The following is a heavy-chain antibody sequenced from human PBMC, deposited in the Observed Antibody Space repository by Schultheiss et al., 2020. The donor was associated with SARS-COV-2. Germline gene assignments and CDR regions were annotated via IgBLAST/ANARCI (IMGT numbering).Heavy chain of an antibody. Sequence: GGSLRLSCAVSGFTFSTYAMHWVRQAPGKGLEWVAVISYDGSNKYYADSVKGRFTISRDNSKNTLYLQMNSLRAEDTAVYYCARDSGVVPAAIRGYWGQGTLVTVSS. D-gene: IGHD2-2*02. J-gene: IGHJ4*02. CDR2: ISYDGSNK. CDR3: ARDSGVVPAAIRGY. V-gene: IGHV3-30*04. CDR1: GFTFSTYA.